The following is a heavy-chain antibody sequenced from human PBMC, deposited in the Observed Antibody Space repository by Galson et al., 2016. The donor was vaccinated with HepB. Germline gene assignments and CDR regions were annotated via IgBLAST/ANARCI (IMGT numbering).Heavy chain of an antibody. D-gene: IGHD3-3*01. Sequence: SLRLSCAGSGFIFRGYGMHWVRQAPGKGLEWVAADSMDGRRKFYADSVRGRFTISRDNSNNTLFLQMDSLRPDDTAVYYCAKRHDYCPAVGGPVDYWGQGTLVSVSS. V-gene: IGHV3-30*18. CDR2: DSMDGRRK. CDR3: AKRHDYCPAVGGPVDY. CDR1: GFIFRGYG. J-gene: IGHJ4*02.